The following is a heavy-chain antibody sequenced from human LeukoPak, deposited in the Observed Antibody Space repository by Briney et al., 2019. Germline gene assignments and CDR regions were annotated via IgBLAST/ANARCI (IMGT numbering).Heavy chain of an antibody. V-gene: IGHV3-13*01. Sequence: GGSLRLSCAASGFTLSDYDMHWVRQATGKGLEWVSAIGTAGDTYYTGSVKGRFTISRENAKNSLYLQMNSLRAGDTAVYYCARVSKERVGGVYYFDYWGQGTLVTVSS. J-gene: IGHJ4*02. CDR2: IGTAGDT. CDR3: ARVSKERVGGVYYFDY. D-gene: IGHD1-1*01. CDR1: GFTLSDYD.